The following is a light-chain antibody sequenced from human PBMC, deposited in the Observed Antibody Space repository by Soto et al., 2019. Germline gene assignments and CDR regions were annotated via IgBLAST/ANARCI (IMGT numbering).Light chain of an antibody. CDR2: GAS. CDR1: QSVSSN. V-gene: IGKV3D-15*01. CDR3: QQYNNWPLT. J-gene: IGKJ4*01. Sequence: EIVMTQSPATLSVSPGERATLSCRASQSVSSNLAWYQQKPGQAPRLLIFGASDRATGIPARFSGSQSGTEFTLTISSLLSEDFAVYSCQQYNNWPLTFGGGTKVDI.